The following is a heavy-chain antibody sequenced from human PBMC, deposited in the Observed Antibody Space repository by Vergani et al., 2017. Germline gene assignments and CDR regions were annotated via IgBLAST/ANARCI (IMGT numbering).Heavy chain of an antibody. CDR1: GFTFSSYA. D-gene: IGHD2-21*01. Sequence: EVQLLESGGGLVQPGGSLRLSCAASGFTFSSYAMSWVRQAPGKGLEWVSAISGSGGSPYYADSVKGRFTISRDNSKNTLYLQMNSLRAEDTAVYYCAKIEDIVVEEGGFDYWGQGTLVTVSS. J-gene: IGHJ4*02. CDR2: ISGSGGSP. V-gene: IGHV3-23*01. CDR3: AKIEDIVVEEGGFDY.